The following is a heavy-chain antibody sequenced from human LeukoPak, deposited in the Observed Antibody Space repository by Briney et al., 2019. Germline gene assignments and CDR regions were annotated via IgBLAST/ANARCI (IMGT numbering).Heavy chain of an antibody. Sequence: PSETLSLTCTVSGYSISTGYYWGWIRQPPGKGLEWIGTIYHSGSTYYNPSLKSRFTISIDTSKNQFSLKLSSVTAADTAVYYCARVSFNARNDYWGQGTLVTVSS. CDR1: GYSISTGYY. CDR3: ARVSFNARNDY. V-gene: IGHV4-38-2*02. J-gene: IGHJ4*02. CDR2: IYHSGST.